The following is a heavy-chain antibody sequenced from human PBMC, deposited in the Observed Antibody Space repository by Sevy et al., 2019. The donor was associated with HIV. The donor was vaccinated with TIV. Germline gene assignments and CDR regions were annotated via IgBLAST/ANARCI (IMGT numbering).Heavy chain of an antibody. CDR3: AREDIVVVTATPWDAFDI. V-gene: IGHV4-39*01. J-gene: IGHJ3*02. Sequence: SETLSLTCTVSGGSISSSSYYWGWIRQPPGKGLEWIGSIYYSGSTYYNPSLKSRVTISADTSKNQFSLKLSYVTAADTAVYYCAREDIVVVTATPWDAFDIWGQGTMVTVSS. D-gene: IGHD2-21*02. CDR2: IYYSGST. CDR1: GGSISSSSYY.